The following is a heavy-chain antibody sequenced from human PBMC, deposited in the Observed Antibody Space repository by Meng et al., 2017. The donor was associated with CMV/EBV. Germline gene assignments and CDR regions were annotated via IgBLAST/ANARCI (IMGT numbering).Heavy chain of an antibody. J-gene: IGHJ4*02. Sequence: SETLSLTCAVYGGSFSGYYWSWIRQPPGKGLEWIGEINHSGRTNYNPSLKSRVTISVDTSKNQFSLKLSSVTAADTAVYYCSRALRFLEWLPDYWGQGTLVTVSS. CDR1: GGSFSGYY. CDR3: SRALRFLEWLPDY. V-gene: IGHV4-34*01. D-gene: IGHD3-3*01. CDR2: INHSGRT.